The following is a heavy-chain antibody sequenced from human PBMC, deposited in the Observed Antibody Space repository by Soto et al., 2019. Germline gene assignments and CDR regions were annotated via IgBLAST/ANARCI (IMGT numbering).Heavy chain of an antibody. CDR1: GFTFSSYA. Sequence: EVQLLESGGGLVQPGGSLRLSCAASGFTFSSYAMSWVRQAPGKGLEWVSGISGSGGSTNYADSVKGRFTISRDNSKNMLYAQMNSLRAEDTAVYYCARGHAYDDNSGYYGYWGQGILVTVSS. V-gene: IGHV3-23*01. CDR2: ISGSGGST. D-gene: IGHD3-22*01. CDR3: ARGHAYDDNSGYYGY. J-gene: IGHJ4*02.